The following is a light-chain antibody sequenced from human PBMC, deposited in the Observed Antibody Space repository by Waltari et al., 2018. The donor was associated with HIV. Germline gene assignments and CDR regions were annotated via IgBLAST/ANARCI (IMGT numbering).Light chain of an antibody. CDR1: QSTSTY. CDR3: QQSYTTPYT. Sequence: DIQMTQSPSSLSASVGDRVTIACRASQSTSTYLNWYQQKPGKAPKLLIYAASSLQSGVPSRFSGSGSGTDVTLTISSLQPEDFATYYCQQSYTTPYTFGQGTKLEIK. J-gene: IGKJ2*01. CDR2: AAS. V-gene: IGKV1-39*01.